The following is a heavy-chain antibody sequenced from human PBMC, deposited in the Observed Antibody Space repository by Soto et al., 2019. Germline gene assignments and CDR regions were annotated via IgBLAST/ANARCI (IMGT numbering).Heavy chain of an antibody. J-gene: IGHJ2*01. CDR2: ISGSGDST. V-gene: IGHV3-23*01. CDR1: GSTFSSYA. Sequence: EVQLLESGGGLVQPGGSWRLSGAALGSTFSSYARSWVRRAPGKGLEWVSAISGSGDSTYYADSVKGRFTISRDNSKNTQYLQMNSLRAEDTAVYYCAKRTVGWYFDLWGRGTLVTVSS. D-gene: IGHD4-17*01. CDR3: AKRTVGWYFDL.